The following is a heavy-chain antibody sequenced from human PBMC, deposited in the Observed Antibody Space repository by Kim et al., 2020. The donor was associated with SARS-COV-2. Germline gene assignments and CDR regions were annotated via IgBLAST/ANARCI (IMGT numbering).Heavy chain of an antibody. Sequence: GSTNYADSVKGRFTISRHNSNTTLYLQMNSLRAEDTAVYYCAINWNFADYWGQGTLVTVSS. CDR3: AINWNFADY. D-gene: IGHD1-7*01. J-gene: IGHJ4*02. V-gene: IGHV3-53*04. CDR2: GST.